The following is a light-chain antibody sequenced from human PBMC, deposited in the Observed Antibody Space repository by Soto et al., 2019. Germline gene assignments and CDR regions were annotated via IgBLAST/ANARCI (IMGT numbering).Light chain of an antibody. CDR1: QSVSSY. J-gene: IGKJ5*01. CDR3: QQRSNWPPT. V-gene: IGKV3-11*01. Sequence: PGERATLSCRASQSVSSYLAWYQQKPGQAPRLLIYDASNRATGIPARFSGSGYGTDFTLTISSLETEDFAVYYCQQRSNWPPTFGQGTRLEIK. CDR2: DAS.